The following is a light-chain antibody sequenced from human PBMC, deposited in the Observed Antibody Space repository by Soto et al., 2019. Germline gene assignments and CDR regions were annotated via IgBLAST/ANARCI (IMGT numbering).Light chain of an antibody. CDR3: SSYAGNNKLGV. CDR1: SSDVGGYDY. Sequence: QSVLTQPPSASGSPGQSVTISCTGTSSDVGGYDYVSWYQQHPGKAPKLMICEVTKRPSGVPDRFSGSKSGNTASLTVSGLQAEDEADYYCSSYAGNNKLGVFGTGTKVTVL. V-gene: IGLV2-8*01. CDR2: EVT. J-gene: IGLJ1*01.